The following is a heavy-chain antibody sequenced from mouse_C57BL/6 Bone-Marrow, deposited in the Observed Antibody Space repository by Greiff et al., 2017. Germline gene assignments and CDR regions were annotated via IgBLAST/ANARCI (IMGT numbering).Heavy chain of an antibody. D-gene: IGHD1-1*02. J-gene: IGHJ2*01. CDR1: GFNLNNTY. CDR3: ARGSHYCDD. Sequence: EVQLQQSVAELVRPGASVTLSCTASGFNLNNTYMHWVKQRPEQGLEWIGRIDPANGNNKYAPKFQGKATITADTSSNTAYLQLSSLTSEDTAIYYCARGSHYCDDWGQGTTLTVSS. V-gene: IGHV14-3*01. CDR2: IDPANGNN.